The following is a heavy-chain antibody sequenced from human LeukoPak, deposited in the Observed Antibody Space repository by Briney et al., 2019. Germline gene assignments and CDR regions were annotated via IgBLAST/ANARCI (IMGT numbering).Heavy chain of an antibody. D-gene: IGHD3-16*01. Sequence: GGSLRLSCAASGFTLTIYNMHWVRQAPGKGLEWVAFVRIGGTGPDKSYADSVKGRFTISRDNAKHSLYLQMNSLRAEDTAVYYCARDVVMGYFDYWGQGTLVTVSS. CDR1: GFTLTIYN. J-gene: IGHJ4*02. CDR3: ARDVVMGYFDY. V-gene: IGHV3-30*02. CDR2: VRIGGTGPDK.